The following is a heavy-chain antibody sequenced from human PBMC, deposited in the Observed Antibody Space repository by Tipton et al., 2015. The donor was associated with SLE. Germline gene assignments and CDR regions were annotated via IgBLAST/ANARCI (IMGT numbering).Heavy chain of an antibody. Sequence: TLSLTCTVSGASISNNNDYWGWIRQPPGKGLEWVGSIFYSGTTYHNPSLKSRVTMSVDTSKNQFSLKLRSVTATDTAVYYCARKGGSSSWYVDYYGMDVWGQGTTVTVSS. CDR1: GASISNNNDY. J-gene: IGHJ6*02. CDR2: IFYSGTT. D-gene: IGHD6-13*01. V-gene: IGHV4-39*07. CDR3: ARKGGSSSWYVDYYGMDV.